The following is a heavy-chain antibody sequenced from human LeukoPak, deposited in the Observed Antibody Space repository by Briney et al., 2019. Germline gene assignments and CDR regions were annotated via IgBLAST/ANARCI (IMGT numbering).Heavy chain of an antibody. CDR2: ISGSGGST. J-gene: IGHJ3*02. CDR3: ASLDTAIWNAFDI. V-gene: IGHV3-23*01. CDR1: GFTFSSYA. D-gene: IGHD5-18*01. Sequence: GGSLRLSCAASGFTFSSYAMSWVRQAPGKGLEWVSSISGSGGSTYYADSVKGRFTISRDNSKNTLYLQMNSLRAEDTAVYYCASLDTAIWNAFDIWGQGTMVTVSS.